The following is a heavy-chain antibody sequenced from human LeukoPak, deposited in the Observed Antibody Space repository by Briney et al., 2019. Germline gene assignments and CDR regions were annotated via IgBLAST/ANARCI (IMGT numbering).Heavy chain of an antibody. D-gene: IGHD3-10*02. CDR3: TTRSATSPCSDFDY. V-gene: IGHV3-15*01. J-gene: IGHJ4*02. CDR2: IKSKTDGGTT. CDR1: GFTFSNAW. Sequence: GGSLRLSCAASGFTFSNAWMSWVRQAPGKGLEWVGRIKSKTDGGTTDYAAPVKGGFTISRDDSKNTLYLQMNSLKTEDTAVYYCTTRSATSPCSDFDYWGQGTLVTVSS.